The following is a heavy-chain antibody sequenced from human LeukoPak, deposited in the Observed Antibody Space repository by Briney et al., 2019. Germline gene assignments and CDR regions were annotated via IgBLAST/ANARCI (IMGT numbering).Heavy chain of an antibody. CDR3: ACSGRGPFDA. CDR2: TKQDASEK. D-gene: IGHD6-19*01. CDR1: GFTFSDYW. Sequence: GGSLRLSCAASGFTFSDYWMSWVRQAPGKGLEWVATTKQDASEKYYVDSVKGRYTISRDNVKNSLFFQMNSLRAEDTAVYYCACSGRGPFDAWGQGTMVTVST. J-gene: IGHJ3*01. V-gene: IGHV3-7*01.